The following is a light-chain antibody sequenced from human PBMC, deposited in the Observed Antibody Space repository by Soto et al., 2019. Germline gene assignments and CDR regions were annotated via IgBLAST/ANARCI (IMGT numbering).Light chain of an antibody. CDR2: AAS. J-gene: IGKJ1*01. CDR1: QGISNY. V-gene: IGKV1-27*01. CDR3: QKHHSASWT. Sequence: DFQMTQSPPSLSASVADRVTITCRASQGISNYLAWFQEKPGKVPRLLIYAASTLQSGVPSRFSGSGSGTDFTLTINSLQPEDVATYYCQKHHSASWTFGQGTKVEI.